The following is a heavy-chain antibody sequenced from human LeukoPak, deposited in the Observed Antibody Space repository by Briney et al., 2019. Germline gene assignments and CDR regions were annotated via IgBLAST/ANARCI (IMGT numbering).Heavy chain of an antibody. CDR2: MNPNSGNT. J-gene: IGHJ5*02. V-gene: IGHV1-8*01. Sequence: GASVKVSCKASGYTFTSYDINWVRQATGQGLEWMGWMNPNSGNTGYAQKFQGRVTMTRNTSISTAYMELSSLRSEDTAVYYCARGRVPHSRTVRGPKTGSPNWFDPWGQGTLVTVSS. CDR3: ARGRVPHSRTVRGPKTGSPNWFDP. D-gene: IGHD3-10*01. CDR1: GYTFTSYD.